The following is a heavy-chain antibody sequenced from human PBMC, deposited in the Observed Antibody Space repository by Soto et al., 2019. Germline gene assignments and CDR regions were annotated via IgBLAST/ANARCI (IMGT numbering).Heavy chain of an antibody. Sequence: PSETLSLTCTVSGGSISSYYWSWIRQPPGKGLEWIGYIYYSGSTNYNPSLKSRVTISVDTSKNQFSLKLSSVTAADTAVYYCARSGITIFGVVPPDYYYGMDVWGQGTTVTVSS. J-gene: IGHJ6*02. V-gene: IGHV4-59*01. D-gene: IGHD3-3*01. CDR2: IYYSGST. CDR3: ARSGITIFGVVPPDYYYGMDV. CDR1: GGSISSYY.